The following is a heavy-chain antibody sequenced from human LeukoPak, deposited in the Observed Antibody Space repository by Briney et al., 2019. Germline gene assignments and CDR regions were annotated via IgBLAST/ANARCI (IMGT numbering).Heavy chain of an antibody. CDR1: GYTFTSYG. Sequence: ASVKVSCKASGYTFTSYGISWVRQAPGQGLEWMGWISAYNGNTNYAQKLQGRVTMTTDTSTSTAYMELRSLRSDDTAVYYCAREIRLRYFDWLLSPLVGAFDIWGQGTMVTVSS. CDR3: AREIRLRYFDWLLSPLVGAFDI. CDR2: ISAYNGNT. V-gene: IGHV1-18*01. D-gene: IGHD3-9*01. J-gene: IGHJ3*02.